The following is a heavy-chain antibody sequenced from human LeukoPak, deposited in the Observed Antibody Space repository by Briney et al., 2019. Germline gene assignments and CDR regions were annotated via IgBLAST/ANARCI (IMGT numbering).Heavy chain of an antibody. CDR1: GFTFSSYA. Sequence: GGSLRLSCAASGFTFSSYAMSWVRQAPGKGLEWVSGISGIGDTTYYADSVRGRFTISRDNSKNTLYLQMESLGAEDTAVYSCAKGRFHGSGSYLNSFDIWGQGTMVTVSS. D-gene: IGHD3-10*01. V-gene: IGHV3-23*01. J-gene: IGHJ3*02. CDR2: ISGIGDTT. CDR3: AKGRFHGSGSYLNSFDI.